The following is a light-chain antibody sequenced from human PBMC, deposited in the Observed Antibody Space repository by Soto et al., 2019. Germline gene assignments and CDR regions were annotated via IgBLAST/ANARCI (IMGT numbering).Light chain of an antibody. CDR3: AAWHDSLNGVV. CDR2: SSN. J-gene: IGLJ2*01. Sequence: QSVLTQPPSASGTPGQRVTISCSGSSSNIESNAINWYQQLPGTAPKLLMHSSNQRPSGVPDRFSGSKSGTSASLAISGLQSEDEADYYCAAWHDSLNGVVFGGGIKVTVL. CDR1: SSNIESNA. V-gene: IGLV1-44*01.